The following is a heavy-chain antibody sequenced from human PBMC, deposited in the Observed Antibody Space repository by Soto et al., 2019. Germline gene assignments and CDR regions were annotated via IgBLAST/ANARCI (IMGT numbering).Heavy chain of an antibody. J-gene: IGHJ5*02. CDR3: ARDQVPAALLSWFDP. V-gene: IGHV4-59*01. D-gene: IGHD2-2*01. CDR1: GGSISSYY. Sequence: PSETLSLTCTVSGGSISSYYWSWIRQPPGKGLEWIGYIYYSGSTNYNPSLKSRVTISVDTSKNQFSLKLSSVTAADTAVYYCARDQVPAALLSWFDPWGQGILVTVSS. CDR2: IYYSGST.